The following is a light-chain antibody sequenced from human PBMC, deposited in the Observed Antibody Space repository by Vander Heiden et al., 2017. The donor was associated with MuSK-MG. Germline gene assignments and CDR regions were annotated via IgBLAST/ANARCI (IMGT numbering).Light chain of an antibody. J-gene: IGKJ4*01. Sequence: DIQMTQSPSSLSASVGDRVTITCRASQSININLNWYQQKTVKAPKLLIYAASRLQSGVPSTFSGSGSGTDFTLTISSLQPEDFASYYCQQCDRPPLTFGGGTKVEL. CDR3: QQCDRPPLT. CDR1: QSININ. CDR2: AAS. V-gene: IGKV1-39*01.